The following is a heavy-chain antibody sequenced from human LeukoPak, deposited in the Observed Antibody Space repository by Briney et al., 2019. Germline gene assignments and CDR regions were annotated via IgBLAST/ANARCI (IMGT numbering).Heavy chain of an antibody. J-gene: IGHJ6*02. CDR1: GFTFDDYA. D-gene: IGHD1-1*01. V-gene: IGHV3-9*01. CDR2: ISWNSGGI. Sequence: HPGRSLRLSCAASGFTFDDYAMHWVRQAPGKGLEWVSGISWNSGGIGYADSVKGRFTISRDNAKNSLYLQMNSLRAEDTALYYCAKDISTGTQGYYYGMDVWGQGTTVTVSS. CDR3: AKDISTGTQGYYYGMDV.